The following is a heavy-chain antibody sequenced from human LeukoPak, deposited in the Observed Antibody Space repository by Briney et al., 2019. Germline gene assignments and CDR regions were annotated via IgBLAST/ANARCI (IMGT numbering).Heavy chain of an antibody. CDR3: AKGVGYDYGDYLVH. V-gene: IGHV3-23*01. Sequence: PGASLRLSCAASGFTFSSYAMTWVCQAPGQGLEWVSTIKTGGGGTYYADSVEGRFTISRDNSNSTLFLQMNSLRAEDTALYYCAKGVGYDYGDYLVHWGQGILVTVSS. CDR1: GFTFSSYA. CDR2: IKTGGGGT. J-gene: IGHJ4*02. D-gene: IGHD4-17*01.